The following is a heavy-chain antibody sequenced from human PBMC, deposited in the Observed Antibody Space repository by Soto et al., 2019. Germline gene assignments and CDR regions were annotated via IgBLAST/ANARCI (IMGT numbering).Heavy chain of an antibody. CDR2: TIPIFGTA. CDR3: ARSSSSGSFYFDY. V-gene: IGHV1-69*06. D-gene: IGHD6-19*01. J-gene: IGHJ4*02. Sequence: SVKVSCKASGGTFSSYAISWVRQAPGQGLEWMGGTIPIFGTANYAQKFQGRVTITADKSTSTAYMELSSLRSEDTAVYYCARSSSSGSFYFDYWGQGTLVTVSS. CDR1: GGTFSSYA.